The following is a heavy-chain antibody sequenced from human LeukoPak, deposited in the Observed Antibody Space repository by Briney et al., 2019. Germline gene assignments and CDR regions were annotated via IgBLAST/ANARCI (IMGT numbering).Heavy chain of an antibody. CDR2: IYHSGRT. CDR1: GGSFSGYY. D-gene: IGHD6-19*01. Sequence: SETLSLTCAVYGGSFSGYYWGWIRQPPGKGLEWIGSIYHSGRTYYNPSLKSRVTISVDTSKNQFSLKLTSVTAADTAVYYCATEVGQWLVRTWGQGTLVTVSS. V-gene: IGHV4-38-2*01. J-gene: IGHJ5*02. CDR3: ATEVGQWLVRT.